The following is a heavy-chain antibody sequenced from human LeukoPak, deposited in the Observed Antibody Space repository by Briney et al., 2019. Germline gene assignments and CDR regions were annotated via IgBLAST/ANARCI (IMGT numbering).Heavy chain of an antibody. Sequence: GGSLRLSCAASGFTFSSYWMSWVRQAPGKGLEWVANIKQDGSEKYYVDSVKGRFTISRDNAKNSLYLQMNSLRAEDTAVYYCARDAGYIVVVPLYGMDVWGQGTTVTVSS. D-gene: IGHD2-2*01. CDR1: GFTFSSYW. J-gene: IGHJ6*02. CDR3: ARDAGYIVVVPLYGMDV. CDR2: IKQDGSEK. V-gene: IGHV3-7*01.